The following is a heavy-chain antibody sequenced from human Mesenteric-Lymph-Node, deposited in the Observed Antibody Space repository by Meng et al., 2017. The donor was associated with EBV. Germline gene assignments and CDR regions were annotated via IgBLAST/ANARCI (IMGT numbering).Heavy chain of an antibody. Sequence: VELPDSGTGLVNPSPPLSLICAVSGGSISGSPYYWIWIRQSPGKGLEWIGYSSGNTYYTPSLKSRVSISLDTSKNQFFLKLSSVTAADTAVYYCATGYPLSYNTSPPPFEFWGQGTLVTVFS. CDR1: GGSISGSPYY. D-gene: IGHD1-14*01. J-gene: IGHJ4*02. CDR2: YSSGNT. CDR3: ATGYPLSYNTSPPPFEF. V-gene: IGHV4-31*11.